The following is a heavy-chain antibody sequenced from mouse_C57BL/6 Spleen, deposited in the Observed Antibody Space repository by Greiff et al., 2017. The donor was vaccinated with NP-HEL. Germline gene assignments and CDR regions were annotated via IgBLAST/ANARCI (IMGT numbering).Heavy chain of an antibody. CDR1: GYTFTDYN. J-gene: IGHJ2*01. CDR3: AREGGVVAEENYFDY. Sequence: EVQLQQSGPELVKPGASVKMSCKASGYTFTDYNMHWVKQSHGKSLEWIGYINPNNGGTSYNQKFKGKATLTVNKSSSTAYMELRSLTSEDSAVYYCAREGGVVAEENYFDYWGQGTTLTVSS. CDR2: INPNNGGT. V-gene: IGHV1-22*01. D-gene: IGHD1-1*01.